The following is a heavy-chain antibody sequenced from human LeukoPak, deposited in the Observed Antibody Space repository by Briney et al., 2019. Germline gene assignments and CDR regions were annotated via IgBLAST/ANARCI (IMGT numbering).Heavy chain of an antibody. V-gene: IGHV3-23*01. CDR2: VSGSGGST. D-gene: IGHD3-16*01. J-gene: IGHJ3*02. CDR3: AKADSPLRQQNAFDI. CDR1: GFTFSSYA. Sequence: PGGSLRLSCAASGFTFSSYAMTWVRQAPGKGLEWVSGVSGSGGSTYYADSVKGRFTLSRDNSKNTLYLQMNSLRAEDTAVYYCAKADSPLRQQNAFDIWGQGTMVTVSS.